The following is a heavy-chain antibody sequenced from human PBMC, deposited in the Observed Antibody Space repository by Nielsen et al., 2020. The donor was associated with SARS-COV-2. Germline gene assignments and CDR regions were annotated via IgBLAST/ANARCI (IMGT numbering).Heavy chain of an antibody. CDR3: ARDFPYSSGWDYYNGMDV. J-gene: IGHJ6*02. Sequence: GGSLRLSCAASGFTVSSNYMSWVRQAPGKGLEWVSVIYSGGSTYYADSVKGRFTISRDNSKNTLYLQMNSLRAEDTAVYYCARDFPYSSGWDYYNGMDVWGQGTTVTVSS. V-gene: IGHV3-53*01. CDR2: IYSGGST. D-gene: IGHD6-19*01. CDR1: GFTVSSNY.